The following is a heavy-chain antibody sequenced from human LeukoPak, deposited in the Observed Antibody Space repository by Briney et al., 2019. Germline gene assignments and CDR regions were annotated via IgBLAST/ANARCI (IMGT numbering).Heavy chain of an antibody. CDR2: ISYDGSNK. J-gene: IGHJ4*02. Sequence: GGSLRLSCAASGFTFSSYAMHWVRQAPGKGLEWVAVISYDGSNKYYADSVKGRFTISRDNAKNSLYLQMNSLRAEDTAVYYCARSSSDYYGSGSYYNYWGQGTLVTVSS. CDR1: GFTFSSYA. D-gene: IGHD3-10*01. V-gene: IGHV3-30-3*01. CDR3: ARSSSDYYGSGSYYNY.